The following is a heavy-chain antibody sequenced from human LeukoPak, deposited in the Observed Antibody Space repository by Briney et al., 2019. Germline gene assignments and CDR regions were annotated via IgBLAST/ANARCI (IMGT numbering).Heavy chain of an antibody. J-gene: IGHJ4*02. CDR1: GGTFSSYA. CDR2: IIPILGIA. CDR3: ARDRYYDSSGYYYGDH. D-gene: IGHD3-22*01. Sequence: SVKVSCKASGGTFSSYAISWVRQAPGQGLEWMGRIIPILGIANYAQKFQGRVTITADESTSTAYMELSSLRSEDTAVYYCARDRYYDSSGYYYGDHWGQGTLVTVSS. V-gene: IGHV1-69*04.